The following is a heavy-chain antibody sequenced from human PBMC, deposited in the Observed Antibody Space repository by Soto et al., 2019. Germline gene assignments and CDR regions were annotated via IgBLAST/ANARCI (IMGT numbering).Heavy chain of an antibody. CDR2: INAGNGNT. J-gene: IGHJ4*02. Sequence: QVQLVQSGAEEKKPGASVKVSCKASGYTFTSYAMHWVRQAPGQRLEWMGWINAGNGNTKYSKKFQGRVTITRHTSASPAHMELSSLRSEATAAYYCAREVAALDSWGQGTLVTVSS. CDR1: GYTFTSYA. D-gene: IGHD6-13*01. V-gene: IGHV1-3*05. CDR3: AREVAALDS.